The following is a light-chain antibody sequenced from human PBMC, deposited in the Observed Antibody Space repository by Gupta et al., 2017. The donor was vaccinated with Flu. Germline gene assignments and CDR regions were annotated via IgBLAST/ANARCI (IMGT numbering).Light chain of an antibody. CDR3: QSYDSSLSGSNV. J-gene: IGLJ1*01. CDR2: GNN. Sequence: QSVLTQPPSVSGAPGQRVIISCTGSSSNIGAGYDVHWYQQLPGTAPKLLIYGNNNRPSGVPDRFSGSKSGTSASLAITGLQAEDEADYYCQSYDSSLSGSNVFGTGTKVTVL. V-gene: IGLV1-40*01. CDR1: SSNIGAGYD.